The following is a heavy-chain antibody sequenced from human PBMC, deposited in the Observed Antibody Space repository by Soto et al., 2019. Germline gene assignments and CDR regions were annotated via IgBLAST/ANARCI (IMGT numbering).Heavy chain of an antibody. V-gene: IGHV4-39*01. CDR3: ARLVYDSSGYRPG. CDR1: GGSIINSSYY. Sequence: SETLSLSCTVSGGSIINSSYYWGSIRLPPGKGLEWIGSIYYIGSTYYNPSLKSRVTISVDTSKNQFSLKLSSVTAADTAVYYCARLVYDSSGYRPGWGQGTLVTVS. D-gene: IGHD3-22*01. J-gene: IGHJ4*02. CDR2: IYYIGST.